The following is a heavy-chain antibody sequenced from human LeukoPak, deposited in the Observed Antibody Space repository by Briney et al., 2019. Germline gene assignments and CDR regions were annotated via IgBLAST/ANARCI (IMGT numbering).Heavy chain of an antibody. V-gene: IGHV4-39*02. Sequence: SETLSLICTVSGGSIISSGYYWAWLRQPPGKGLEWIASVYYSGSTFYNPSLKSRVAMSVDTSKKQFSLQLSSVTAADRAVYYCAREEPDHDTFDIWGQGAMVTISS. CDR1: GGSIISSGYY. CDR2: VYYSGST. CDR3: AREEPDHDTFDI. J-gene: IGHJ3*02. D-gene: IGHD1-14*01.